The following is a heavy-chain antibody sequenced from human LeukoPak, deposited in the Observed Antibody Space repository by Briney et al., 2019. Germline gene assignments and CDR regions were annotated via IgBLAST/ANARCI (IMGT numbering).Heavy chain of an antibody. J-gene: IGHJ3*02. D-gene: IGHD3-22*01. CDR2: ISSSSSYI. CDR3: AREVYYYDSSGSPKHTPAFDI. CDR1: GFTFSSYS. Sequence: GGSLRLSCAASGFTFSSYSMNWVRQAPGKGLEWVSAISSSSSYIYYADSVKGRFTIPRDNAKNSLYLQMNSLRAEDTAVYYCAREVYYYDSSGSPKHTPAFDIWGQGTMVTVSS. V-gene: IGHV3-21*01.